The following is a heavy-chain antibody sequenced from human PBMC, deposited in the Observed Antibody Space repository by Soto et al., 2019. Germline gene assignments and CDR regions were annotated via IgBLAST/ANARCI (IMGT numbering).Heavy chain of an antibody. J-gene: IGHJ6*02. CDR2: IYYSGST. D-gene: IGHD3-9*01. CDR3: ARGYYDILTGPTGMDV. Sequence: SETLSLTCTVSGGSISSGGYYWSWIRQHPGKGLEWIGYIYYSGSTYYNPSLKSRVTISVDTSKNQFSLKLSSVTAADAAVYYCARGYYDILTGPTGMDVWGQGTTVTVSS. V-gene: IGHV4-31*03. CDR1: GGSISSGGYY.